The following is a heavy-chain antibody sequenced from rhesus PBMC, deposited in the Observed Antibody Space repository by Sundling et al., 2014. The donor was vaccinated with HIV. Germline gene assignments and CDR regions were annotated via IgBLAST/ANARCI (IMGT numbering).Heavy chain of an antibody. CDR3: ASPWNSWSGFDY. CDR1: GGSISDSYF. D-gene: IGHD6-13*01. J-gene: IGHJ2*01. Sequence: QVQLQESGPGLVKPSETLSLTCAVSGGSISDSYFWSWIRQPPGKGLEWIGYISGSSGSTDYNPSLKSRVTISTDTSKNQFSLKLSSVTAADTAVYYCASPWNSWSGFDYWGPGTPVTISS. V-gene: IGHV4-165*01. CDR2: ISGSSGST.